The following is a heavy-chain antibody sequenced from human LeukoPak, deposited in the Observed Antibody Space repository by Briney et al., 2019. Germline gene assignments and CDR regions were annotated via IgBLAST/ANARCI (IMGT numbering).Heavy chain of an antibody. J-gene: IGHJ4*02. CDR1: GGSISGYH. Sequence: PSETLSLTCTVSGGSISGYHWSWIRQRQGTGLERIGSVSYSGSTNYNPSLKTRVTISVDTSKIQFSLKVGSVAAADTAVYYCARDRPYYFGSGNYYSFDIWGQGTLVTVSS. CDR2: VSYSGST. D-gene: IGHD3-10*01. CDR3: ARDRPYYFGSGNYYSFDI. V-gene: IGHV4-59*01.